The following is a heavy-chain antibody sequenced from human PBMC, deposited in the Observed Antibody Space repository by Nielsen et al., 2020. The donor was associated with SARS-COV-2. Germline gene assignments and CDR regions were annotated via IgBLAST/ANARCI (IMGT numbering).Heavy chain of an antibody. CDR1: GYSISSGYY. D-gene: IGHD1-26*01. J-gene: IGHJ4*02. CDR2: IYHSGST. V-gene: IGHV4-38-2*02. CDR3: ARGRIVGAFTFDY. Sequence: GSLRLSCTVSGYSISSGYYWGWIRQPPGKGLEWIGSIYHSGSTYYNPSLKSRVTISVDTSKNQFSLKLSSVTAADTAVYYCARGRIVGAFTFDYWGQGTLVTVSS.